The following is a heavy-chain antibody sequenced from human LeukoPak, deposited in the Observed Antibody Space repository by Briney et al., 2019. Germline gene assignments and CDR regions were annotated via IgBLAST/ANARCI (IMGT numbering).Heavy chain of an antibody. J-gene: IGHJ5*02. V-gene: IGHV1-18*01. CDR2: ISAYNGNT. CDR1: GYTFTSYG. CDR3: AREPRPYYGSSGDNWFDP. Sequence: ASVKVSCKASGYTFTSYGISWVRQAPGQGLEWMGWISAYNGNTNYAQKLQGRVTMTTDTSTSTAYMELRSLRSDDTAVYYCAREPRPYYGSSGDNWFDPWGQGTLVTVSS. D-gene: IGHD3-22*01.